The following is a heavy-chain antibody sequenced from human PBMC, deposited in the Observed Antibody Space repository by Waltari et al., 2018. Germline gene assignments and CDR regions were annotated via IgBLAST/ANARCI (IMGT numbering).Heavy chain of an antibody. CDR3: AHRRERYFDWLLEFDY. Sequence: QITLKESGPTLVKPTQTLTLTCTFSGFSLSTSGVGVGWIRQPPGKALEWLALIYWNDYKGYSPSLKSRLTITKDTSKNQVVLTMTNMDPVDTATYYCAHRRERYFDWLLEFDYWGQGTLVTVSS. CDR1: GFSLSTSGVG. J-gene: IGHJ4*02. V-gene: IGHV2-5*01. D-gene: IGHD3-9*01. CDR2: IYWNDYK.